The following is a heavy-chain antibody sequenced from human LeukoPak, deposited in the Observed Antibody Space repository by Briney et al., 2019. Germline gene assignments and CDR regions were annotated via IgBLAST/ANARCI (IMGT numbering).Heavy chain of an antibody. D-gene: IGHD3-9*01. CDR2: ISSSGAYL. V-gene: IGHV3-21*01. CDR1: GFTFSSYS. CDR3: VRKTAYEILSGKNFGQYYFDY. J-gene: IGHJ4*02. Sequence: GGSLRLSCAASGFTFSSYSMNWVRQAPGKGLEWVSSISSSGAYLYYADSVKGRFTITRDNGKNSLYLQMNSLRDEDTAVYFFVRKTAYEILSGKNFGQYYFDYWGQGTLVTVSS.